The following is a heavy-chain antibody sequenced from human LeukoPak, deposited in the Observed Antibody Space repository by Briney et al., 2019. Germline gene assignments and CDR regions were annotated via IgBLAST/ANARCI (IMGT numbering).Heavy chain of an antibody. CDR1: GFTFRSYW. V-gene: IGHV3-74*01. J-gene: IGHJ4*02. CDR2: INSDGSST. Sequence: PGGSLRLSCAASGFTFRSYWMHWVRQAPGKGLVWVSRINSDGSSTSYADSVKGRFTFSRDNTKNTLYLQMNSLRAEDTAMYYCATSRTFDYWGQGTLVTVSS. CDR3: ATSRTFDY. D-gene: IGHD1-1*01.